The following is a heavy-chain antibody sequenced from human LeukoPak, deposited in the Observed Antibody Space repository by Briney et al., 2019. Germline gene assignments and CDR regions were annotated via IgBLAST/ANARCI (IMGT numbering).Heavy chain of an antibody. CDR2: ISAYNGNT. D-gene: IGHD2-2*01. CDR1: GYTFTSYD. Sequence: ASVKVSCKASGYTFTSYDINWVRQATGQGLEWMGWISAYNGNTNYAQKLQGRVTMTTDTSTSTAYMELRSLRSDDTAVYYCARFGGDTVVVPAAWDLIQLPFDYWGQGTLVTVSS. CDR3: ARFGGDTVVVPAAWDLIQLPFDY. V-gene: IGHV1-18*01. J-gene: IGHJ4*02.